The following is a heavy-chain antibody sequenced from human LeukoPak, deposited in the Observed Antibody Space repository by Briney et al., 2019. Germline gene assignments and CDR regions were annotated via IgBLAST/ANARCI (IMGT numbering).Heavy chain of an antibody. V-gene: IGHV3-23*01. J-gene: IGHJ4*02. Sequence: GGSLRLSCAASGFTFSRYAMGWARPATGKGLEWVSAITSDGKTFYADSVKGRFTISRDNSKNTLYLQMNSLRSDDTAVYYCAKYCKLSGYYLGGYDYWGQGTLVTVSS. CDR3: AKYCKLSGYYLGGYDY. CDR1: GFTFSRYA. CDR2: ITSDGKT. D-gene: IGHD3-22*01.